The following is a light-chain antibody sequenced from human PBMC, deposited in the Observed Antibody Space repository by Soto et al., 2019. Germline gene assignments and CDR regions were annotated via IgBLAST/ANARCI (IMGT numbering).Light chain of an antibody. CDR2: EVT. CDR1: SSDVGAYNF. CDR3: SSYAGSNNFGV. J-gene: IGLJ1*01. Sequence: QSALTQPPSASGSPGQSVTLSCTGTSSDVGAYNFVSWYQQHPGKAPKLIIYEVTERPSGVPDRFSGSKSGNTASLTVSGLQADDEADYYCSSYAGSNNFGVFGTGTKLTVL. V-gene: IGLV2-8*01.